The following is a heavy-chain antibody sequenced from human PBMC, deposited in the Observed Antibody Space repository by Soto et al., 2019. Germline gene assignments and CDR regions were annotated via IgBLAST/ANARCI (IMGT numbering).Heavy chain of an antibody. CDR1: GDTFSTYS. V-gene: IGHV1-69*13. CDR3: AREGLVLVPTTVNSDYYYYAMDV. D-gene: IGHD2-2*01. J-gene: IGHJ6*02. CDR2: SIPRSAKS. Sequence: GASVKVSCKASGDTFSTYSITWRRQAPGRGLEGVGGSIPRSAKSNYAQKLEGRVTITADESTSTAYMELSSLRSEDTAVYYCAREGLVLVPTTVNSDYYYYAMDVWGQGTTVTVSS.